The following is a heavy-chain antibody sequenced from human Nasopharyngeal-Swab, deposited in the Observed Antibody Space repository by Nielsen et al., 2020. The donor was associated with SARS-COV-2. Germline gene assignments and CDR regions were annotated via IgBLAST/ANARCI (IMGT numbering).Heavy chain of an antibody. V-gene: IGHV1-69*06. Sequence: WVRQAGQGLEWLGGIIPMFNSANYAQKFQGRITITADKSSSTAYMELSSLRSEDTAVYYCARDPAFDYDFWSAYYPIGHYYYMDVWGKGTTVTVSS. J-gene: IGHJ6*03. CDR3: ARDPAFDYDFWSAYYPIGHYYYMDV. CDR2: IIPMFNSA. D-gene: IGHD3-3*01.